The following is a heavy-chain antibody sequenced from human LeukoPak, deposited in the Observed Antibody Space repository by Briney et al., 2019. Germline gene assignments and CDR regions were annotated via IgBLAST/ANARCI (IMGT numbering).Heavy chain of an antibody. V-gene: IGHV1-18*01. CDR3: ARERHCSSTSCSVLDAFDI. Sequence: ASVKVSCKASGYTFTSYGISWVRQAPGQGLEWMGWISAYNGNTNYAQKLQGRVTMTTDTSTSTAYMELRSLRSDDTAVYYCARERHCSSTSCSVLDAFDIWGQGTMVTVSP. J-gene: IGHJ3*02. CDR1: GYTFTSYG. CDR2: ISAYNGNT. D-gene: IGHD2-2*01.